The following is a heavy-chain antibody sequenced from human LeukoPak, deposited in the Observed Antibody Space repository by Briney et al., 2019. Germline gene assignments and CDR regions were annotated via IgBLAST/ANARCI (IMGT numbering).Heavy chain of an antibody. CDR1: GFTFSSYA. CDR2: ISYDGSNK. D-gene: IGHD6-19*01. J-gene: IGHJ4*02. V-gene: IGHV3-30*04. Sequence: PGGSLRLSCAASGFTFSSYAMHWVRQAPGKGLEWVAVISYDGSNKYYADSVKGRFTISRDNSKNTLYLRMNSLRAEDTAVYYCARDQLAYSSGWSPIDYWGQGTLVTVSS. CDR3: ARDQLAYSSGWSPIDY.